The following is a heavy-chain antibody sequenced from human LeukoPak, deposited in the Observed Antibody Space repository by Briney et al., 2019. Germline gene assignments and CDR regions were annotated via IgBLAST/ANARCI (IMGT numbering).Heavy chain of an antibody. CDR1: GGSISSSSYY. CDR2: ILYSGST. V-gene: IGHV4-39*01. Sequence: SETLSLTCTVSGGSISSSSYYWSWIRQPPGKGLEWIGCILYSGSTYYNPSLTSRVTISEDTSKNQFSLKLSSVTAADTAVYYCARGAYSSSWDNWFDPWGQGTLVTVSS. J-gene: IGHJ5*02. D-gene: IGHD6-13*01. CDR3: ARGAYSSSWDNWFDP.